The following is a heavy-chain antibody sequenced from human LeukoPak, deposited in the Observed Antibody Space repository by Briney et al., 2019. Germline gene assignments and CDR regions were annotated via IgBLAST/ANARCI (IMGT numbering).Heavy chain of an antibody. J-gene: IGHJ6*03. CDR3: ARTTEGYCSSASCFGFSYSYYMDV. V-gene: IGHV4-59*12. CDR1: GGSISSYY. D-gene: IGHD2-2*01. Sequence: PSETLSLTCTVSGGSISSYYWSWIRQPPGKGLEWIGYLYYSGITFYNPSLRSRVTISPDMSRNQFSLKLTSVTAADTAVYYCARTTEGYCSSASCFGFSYSYYMDVWGKGTTVTISS. CDR2: LYYSGIT.